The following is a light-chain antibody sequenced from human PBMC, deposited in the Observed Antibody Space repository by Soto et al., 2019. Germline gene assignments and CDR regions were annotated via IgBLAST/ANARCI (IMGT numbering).Light chain of an antibody. CDR1: SSNIGGNS. Sequence: QSVMTQPPSVSAAPGQKVTISCSGSSSNIGGNSVSWYQQLPGTAPKLLIYDDNKRPSGIPDRFSGSKSGTSATLGITGFQTGDEADYYCGSWDSSLSAYVFGRGTKLTVL. CDR2: DDN. J-gene: IGLJ1*01. V-gene: IGLV1-51*01. CDR3: GSWDSSLSAYV.